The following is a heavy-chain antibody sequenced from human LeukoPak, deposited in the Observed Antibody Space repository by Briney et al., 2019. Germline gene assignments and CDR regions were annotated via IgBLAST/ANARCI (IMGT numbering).Heavy chain of an antibody. V-gene: IGHV1-46*03. CDR1: GYTFTSYY. CDR3: ARGGNDFWSGLGLDY. CDR2: INPSGGST. D-gene: IGHD3-3*01. J-gene: IGHJ4*02. Sequence: ASVKVSCKASGYTFTSYYMHWVRQAPGQGLEWMGIINPSGGSTSYAQKFQGRVTMTRDTSTSTVYMELSSLRSKDTAVYYCARGGNDFWSGLGLDYWGQGTLVTVSS.